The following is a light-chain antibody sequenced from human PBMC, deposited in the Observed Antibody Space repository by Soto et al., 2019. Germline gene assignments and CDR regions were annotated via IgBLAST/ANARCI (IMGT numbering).Light chain of an antibody. CDR1: SSDVGGCNY. CDR3: SSYEGINKV. V-gene: IGLV2-8*01. CDR2: EVS. Sequence: QSALTQPPSASGSPGQSVTISCTGTSSDVGGCNYVYWYQQHPGKAPKLMIYEVSKRPSGVTDGFSGSKSGNTASLTVSGLQADDEADYYCSSYEGINKVFGTGTKLTVL. J-gene: IGLJ1*01.